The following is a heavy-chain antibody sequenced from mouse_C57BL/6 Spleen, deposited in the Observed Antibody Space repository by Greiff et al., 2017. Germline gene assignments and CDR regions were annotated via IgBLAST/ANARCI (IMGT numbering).Heavy chain of an antibody. V-gene: IGHV2-2*01. J-gene: IGHJ4*01. D-gene: IGHD2-1*01. CDR3: ARRRGGHGNYVDAMDY. CDR2: IWSGGST. CDR1: GFSLTSYG. Sequence: VQLQPSGPGLVQPSQSLSITCTVSGFSLTSYGVHWVRQSPGKGLEWLGVIWSGGSTDYNAAFISRLSIRKDNSKSQVFFKMNSLQADDTAIYYCARRRGGHGNYVDAMDYWGQGTSVTVSS.